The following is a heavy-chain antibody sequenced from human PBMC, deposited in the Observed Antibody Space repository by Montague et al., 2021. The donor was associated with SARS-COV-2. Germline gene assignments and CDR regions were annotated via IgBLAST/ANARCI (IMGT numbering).Heavy chain of an antibody. CDR3: ARDSFSSCTSSSCYMGGMDV. Sequence: SLRLSCAASGFSFSSYGLNWVRQAPSKGLEWVAVIWYGGSNKQYADSVKGRFTISRDNSKNTLYLQMNSLRAEDTALYYCARDSFSSCTSSSCYMGGMDVWGQGTMVTVSS. CDR1: GFSFSSYG. D-gene: IGHD2-2*02. J-gene: IGHJ6*02. CDR2: IWYGGSNK. V-gene: IGHV3-33*01.